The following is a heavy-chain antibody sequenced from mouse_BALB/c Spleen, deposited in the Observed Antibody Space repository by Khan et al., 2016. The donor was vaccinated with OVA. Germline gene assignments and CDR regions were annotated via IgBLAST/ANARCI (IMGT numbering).Heavy chain of an antibody. D-gene: IGHD2-1*01. J-gene: IGHJ4*01. CDR2: INHGGGGT. CDR1: GFTFSSYT. V-gene: IGHV5-12-2*01. CDR3: ARPSTMEYDYVMHY. Sequence: EVQLLETGGGLVQPGGSLKLSCVVSGFTFSSYTMSWVRQTPEKRLQWVAFINHGGGGTYYPDTVKGRFTISRDNAKNTLYLQMSSLKSEDTAMYYCARPSTMEYDYVMHYWGQGTSVTVSS.